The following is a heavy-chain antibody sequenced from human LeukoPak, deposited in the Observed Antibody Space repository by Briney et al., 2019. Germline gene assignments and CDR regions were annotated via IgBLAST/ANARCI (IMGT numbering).Heavy chain of an antibody. J-gene: IGHJ4*02. CDR1: GYSFTDYW. V-gene: IGHV5-51*01. Sequence: GESLKISCKGSGYSFTDYWIGWVRQMPGKGLEWMGIIYPGDSDTKYSPSFQGQVTMSADKSSSTAYLEWSSLKASDTAMYYCARHDYVWGSYPQIDYWGQGTLVTVSS. D-gene: IGHD3-16*02. CDR2: IYPGDSDT. CDR3: ARHDYVWGSYPQIDY.